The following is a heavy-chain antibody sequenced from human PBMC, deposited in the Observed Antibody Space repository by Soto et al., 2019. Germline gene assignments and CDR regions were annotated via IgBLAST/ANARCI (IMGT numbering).Heavy chain of an antibody. CDR3: TTLRLDP. Sequence: ASVKVSCKASGYTFTALYMNWVRQAPGQGLEWMGWVNPNTGVTKYAQKFQGRVTMTRDTSINTAYMELSGLTSDDTAVYYCTTLRLDPWGQGTLVTVSS. CDR1: GYTFTALY. V-gene: IGHV1-2*02. CDR2: VNPNTGVT. D-gene: IGHD3-9*01. J-gene: IGHJ5*02.